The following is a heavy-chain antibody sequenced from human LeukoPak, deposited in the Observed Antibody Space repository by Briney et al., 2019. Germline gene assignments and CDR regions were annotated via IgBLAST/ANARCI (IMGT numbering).Heavy chain of an antibody. V-gene: IGHV3-20*04. Sequence: PGRSLRLSCAASGFTFDDYGMSCVRQAPGKGLEWVSGINWNGGSTGYADSVNGPLTISRDNAKNSLYLRMNSLRAEDTALYYCARVRPAMTTVTTGEDYWGQGTLVTVSS. CDR2: INWNGGST. CDR3: ARVRPAMTTVTTGEDY. CDR1: GFTFDDYG. J-gene: IGHJ4*02. D-gene: IGHD4-17*01.